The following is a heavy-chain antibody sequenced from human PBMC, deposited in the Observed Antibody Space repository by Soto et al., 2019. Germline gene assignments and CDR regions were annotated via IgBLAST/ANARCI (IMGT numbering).Heavy chain of an antibody. V-gene: IGHV4-59*01. D-gene: IGHD5-12*01. CDR1: GGSISSYY. J-gene: IGHJ3*02. CDR3: ARTYSGYDYAFDI. CDR2: IYYSGST. Sequence: PSETLSLTSTVSGGSISSYYWSWIRQPPGKGLEWIGYIYYSGSTNYNPSLKSRVTISVDTSKNQFSLKLSSVTAADTAVYYCARTYSGYDYAFDIWGQGTMVTVSS.